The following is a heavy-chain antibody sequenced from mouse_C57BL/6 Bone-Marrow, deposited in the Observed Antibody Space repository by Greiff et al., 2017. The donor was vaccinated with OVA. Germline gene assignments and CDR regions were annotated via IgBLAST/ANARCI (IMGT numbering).Heavy chain of an antibody. D-gene: IGHD1-1*01. V-gene: IGHV1-54*01. CDR2: INPGSGGT. CDR3: ARDTSVVAPAY. Sequence: QVQLQQSGAELVRPGTSVKVSCKASGYAFTNYLIEWVKQRPGQGLEWIGVINPGSGGTNYNQKFKGKATLTADKSSSTAYMLLSSLTSEDSAVYFCARDTSVVAPAYWGQGTLVTVSA. J-gene: IGHJ3*01. CDR1: GYAFTNYL.